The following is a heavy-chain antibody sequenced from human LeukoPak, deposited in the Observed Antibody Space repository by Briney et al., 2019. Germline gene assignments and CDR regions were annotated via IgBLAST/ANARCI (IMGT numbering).Heavy chain of an antibody. V-gene: IGHV4-4*09. CDR3: ARGCSSASCYYGMDV. Sequence: SETLSLTCTVSGGSISSYCWNWIRQPPGKGLEWIGYSCTSGSTTYNPSLKSRVTMSVDTSKNQISLNVSSVTAADSAVYYCARGCSSASCYYGMDVWGQGTTVTVSS. D-gene: IGHD2-2*01. CDR1: GGSISSYC. J-gene: IGHJ6*02. CDR2: SCTSGST.